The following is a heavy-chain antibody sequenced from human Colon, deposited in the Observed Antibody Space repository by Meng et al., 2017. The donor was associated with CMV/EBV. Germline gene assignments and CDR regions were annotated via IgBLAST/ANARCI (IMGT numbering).Heavy chain of an antibody. CDR3: ARSPQWLAFDY. V-gene: IGHV3-23*01. D-gene: IGHD6-19*01. CDR2: ISGSGGST. CDR1: GFTFSSYA. Sequence: GESLKISCAASGFTFSSYAMSWVRQAPGKGLEWVSAISGSGGSTYYADSVKGRFTISRDNSKNTLYLQMNSLRAEDTAVYYCARSPQWLAFDYWGQGTLVTVSS. J-gene: IGHJ4*02.